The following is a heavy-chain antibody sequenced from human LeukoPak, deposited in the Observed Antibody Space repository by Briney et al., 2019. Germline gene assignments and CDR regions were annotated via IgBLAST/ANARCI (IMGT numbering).Heavy chain of an antibody. CDR1: GYTFTSYG. CDR3: ARDRYGVRSGSCDY. CDR2: INPSGGST. Sequence: ASVKVSCKASGYTFTSYGISWVRQAPGQGLEWMGIINPSGGSTSYTQKFQGRVTMTRDMSTSTVYMELSSLRYDDTAVYYCARDRYGVRSGSCDYWGQGTLVTVSS. V-gene: IGHV1-46*01. D-gene: IGHD1-26*01. J-gene: IGHJ4*02.